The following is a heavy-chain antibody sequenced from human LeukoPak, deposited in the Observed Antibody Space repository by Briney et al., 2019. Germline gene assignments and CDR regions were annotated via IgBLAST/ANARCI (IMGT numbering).Heavy chain of an antibody. J-gene: IGHJ4*02. CDR1: GFTFSSYS. V-gene: IGHV3-21*01. D-gene: IGHD6-13*01. Sequence: GGSLRLSCAASGFTFSSYSMNWVRQAPGKALEWVSSISSSSSYIYYADSVKGLFTISRDNAKNSLYLQMNSLRVEDTALYYCARDPINIATAANGFDYWGQGTLVTVSS. CDR3: ARDPINIATAANGFDY. CDR2: ISSSSSYI.